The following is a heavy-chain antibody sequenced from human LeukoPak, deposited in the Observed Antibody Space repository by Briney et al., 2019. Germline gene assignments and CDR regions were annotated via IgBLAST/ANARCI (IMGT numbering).Heavy chain of an antibody. V-gene: IGHV3-33*01. CDR3: ARDPALRGSYGSWGYYFDY. CDR1: GXPFXSYX. J-gene: IGHJ4*02. CDR2: XXYDGSNK. Sequence: AASGXPFXSYXXHWVRXAXGXGLXXXXXXXYDGSNKYYADSVKGRFTISRDNSKNTLYLQMNSLRAEDTAVYYCARDPALRGSYGSWGYYFDYWGQGTLVTVSS. D-gene: IGHD5-18*01.